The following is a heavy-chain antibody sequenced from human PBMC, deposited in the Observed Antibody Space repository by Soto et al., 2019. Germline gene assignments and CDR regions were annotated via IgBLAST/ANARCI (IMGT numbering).Heavy chain of an antibody. CDR3: ARDYTSSYHYDSTNYGYFDF. CDR1: GFTFTSSA. D-gene: IGHD3-22*01. J-gene: IGHJ4*02. V-gene: IGHV1-58*01. Sequence: SVKVSCKASGFTFTSSAVQWVRQARGQRLEWIGWIVVGSGNTNYAQKFQERVTITRDMSTSTAYMELSSLRSEDTAVYYCARDYTSSYHYDSTNYGYFDFWGLGTLVTVSS. CDR2: IVVGSGNT.